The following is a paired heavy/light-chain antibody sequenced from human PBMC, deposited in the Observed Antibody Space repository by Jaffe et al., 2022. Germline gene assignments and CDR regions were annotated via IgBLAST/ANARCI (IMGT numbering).Light chain of an antibody. CDR3: QQRSNWPPVT. V-gene: IGKV3-11*01. Sequence: EIVLTQSPATLSLSPGERATLSCRASQSVSSYLAWYQQKPGQAPRLLIYDASNRATGIPARFSGSGSGTDFTLTISSLEPEDFAVYYCQQRSNWPPVTFGQGTRLEIK. J-gene: IGKJ5*01. CDR1: QSVSSY. CDR2: DAS.
Heavy chain of an antibody. Sequence: QVQLVESGGGVVQPGGSLRLSCAASGFTFSSYGMHWVRQAPGKGLEWVAFIRYDGSNKYYADSVKGRFTISRDNSKNTLYLQMNSLRAEDTAVYYCAKDTENPLLERERFLEWSDFDYWGQGTLVTVSS. J-gene: IGHJ4*02. CDR1: GFTFSSYG. CDR2: IRYDGSNK. D-gene: IGHD3-3*01. V-gene: IGHV3-30*02. CDR3: AKDTENPLLERERFLEWSDFDY.